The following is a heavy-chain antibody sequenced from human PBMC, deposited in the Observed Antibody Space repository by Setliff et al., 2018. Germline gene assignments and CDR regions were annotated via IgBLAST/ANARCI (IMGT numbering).Heavy chain of an antibody. J-gene: IGHJ6*02. Sequence: GGSLRLSCAASGFTFSSYAMSWVRQAPGKGLEWVSAISGSGGSTYYADSVKGRFTISRDNSKNTLYLQMNSLRAEDTAVYYCTRDIVVFTDIDYYYSGMDVWGQGTAVTVSS. CDR3: TRDIVVFTDIDYYYSGMDV. D-gene: IGHD2-21*01. CDR1: GFTFSSYA. CDR2: ISGSGGST. V-gene: IGHV3-23*01.